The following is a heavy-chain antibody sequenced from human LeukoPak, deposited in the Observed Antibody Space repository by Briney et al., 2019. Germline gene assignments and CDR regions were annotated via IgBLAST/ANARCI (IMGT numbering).Heavy chain of an antibody. D-gene: IGHD2-2*01. CDR3: ARHRESCSGTRCYADY. CDR2: INTADCDT. Sequence: GESLKISCKGSGYIFTNYWIGWVRQLPGKGLEWMGIINTADCDTIYSPSFQGRVTISADKSISTAYLQWSSLKASDTATYYCARHRESCSGTRCYADYWGQGTLVTVSS. J-gene: IGHJ4*02. V-gene: IGHV5-51*01. CDR1: GYIFTNYW.